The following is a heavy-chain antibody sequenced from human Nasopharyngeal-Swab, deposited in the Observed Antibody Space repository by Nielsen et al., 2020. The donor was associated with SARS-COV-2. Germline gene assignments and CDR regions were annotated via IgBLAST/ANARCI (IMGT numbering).Heavy chain of an antibody. Sequence: GESLKISCTGFGYSFANYWIGWVRQMPGKGLEWMGSIYPGNSDTRHSPAFHGRVTISADKSINTAYLQWTSLRASDTAVYYCARRAARDGYNYEVDPWGQGTLVTVSS. CDR2: IYPGNSDT. J-gene: IGHJ5*02. CDR1: GYSFANYW. D-gene: IGHD5-24*01. V-gene: IGHV5-51*01. CDR3: ARRAARDGYNYEVDP.